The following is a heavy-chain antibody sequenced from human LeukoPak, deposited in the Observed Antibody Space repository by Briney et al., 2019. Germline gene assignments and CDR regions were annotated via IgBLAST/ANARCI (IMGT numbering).Heavy chain of an antibody. V-gene: IGHV1-46*01. CDR1: GYTFTSYY. D-gene: IGHD2-15*01. CDR3: ARAAILPLFDP. Sequence: GASVKVSCKASGYTFTSYYMHWVRQAPGQGLEWMGIINPSGGITSYAQKFQGRVTMTRDTSTSTVYMELSSVRSEDTAVYYCARAAILPLFDPWGQGTLVTVSS. CDR2: INPSGGIT. J-gene: IGHJ5*02.